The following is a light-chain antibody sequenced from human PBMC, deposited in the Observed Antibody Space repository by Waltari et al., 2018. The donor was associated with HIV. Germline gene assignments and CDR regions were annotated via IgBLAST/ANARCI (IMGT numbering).Light chain of an antibody. CDR1: QSVGTF. J-gene: IGKJ4*01. Sequence: EIVLTQSPATLSLSPGERATLPCRASQSVGTFLAWYQQKPGQAPRLLIYAVSKRATGIPARFSGSGSGTDFTLTISSLEPEDFAIYYCQRRTNWPPEITFGGGSKVEIK. CDR3: QRRTNWPPEIT. CDR2: AVS. V-gene: IGKV3-11*01.